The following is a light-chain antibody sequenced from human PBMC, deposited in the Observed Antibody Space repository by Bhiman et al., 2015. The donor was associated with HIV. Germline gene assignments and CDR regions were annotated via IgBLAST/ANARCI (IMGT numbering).Light chain of an antibody. CDR2: GNS. J-gene: IGLJ3*02. CDR1: SSNIGNNH. CDR3: QSYDSSLSGRV. V-gene: IGLV1-40*01. Sequence: QSVLTQPPSVSAAPGREVIISCSGSSSNIGNNHVSWFQQLPGTAPKLLIYGNSIRPSGVPDRFSGSKSGTSASLAITGLQAEDEADYYCQSYDSSLSGRVFGGGTKLTVL.